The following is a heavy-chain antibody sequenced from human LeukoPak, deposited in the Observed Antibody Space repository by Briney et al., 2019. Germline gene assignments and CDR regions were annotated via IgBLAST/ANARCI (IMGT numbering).Heavy chain of an antibody. CDR2: TSSSGVTT. Sequence: GGSLRLACAASGFTFSGYSMNWVRQAPGKGLGGISYTSSSGVTTDYADSVKGRFTISRDNAKNTLYLQMNSLRAEDTAVYYCARVQYYYDSSGYYFVFDYWGQGTLVTVSS. CDR1: GFTFSGYS. D-gene: IGHD3-22*01. CDR3: ARVQYYYDSSGYYFVFDY. V-gene: IGHV3-48*04. J-gene: IGHJ4*02.